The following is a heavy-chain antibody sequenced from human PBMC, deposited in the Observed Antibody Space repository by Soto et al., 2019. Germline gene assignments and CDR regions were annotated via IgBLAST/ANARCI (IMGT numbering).Heavy chain of an antibody. J-gene: IGHJ6*02. CDR2: IYTSGST. D-gene: IGHD3-3*01. Sequence: PSETLSLTCTVSGGSISSYYWSWIRQPAGKGLEWIGRIYTSGSTNYNPSLKSRATMSVDTSKNQFSLKLSSVTAADTAVYYCARDSRTYYDFWSGWPPYYYYYGMDVWGQGTTVTVSS. CDR1: GGSISSYY. V-gene: IGHV4-4*07. CDR3: ARDSRTYYDFWSGWPPYYYYYGMDV.